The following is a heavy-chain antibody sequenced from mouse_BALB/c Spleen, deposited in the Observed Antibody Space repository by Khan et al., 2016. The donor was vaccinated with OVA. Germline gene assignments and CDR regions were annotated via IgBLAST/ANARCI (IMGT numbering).Heavy chain of an antibody. CDR3: VRDGAYHRNDGWFAY. CDR1: GYTFTSYT. CDR2: INPSNGYT. J-gene: IGHJ3*01. D-gene: IGHD2-14*01. Sequence: QVQLQQPGAELARPGASVKMSCKASGYTFTSYTIHWIKLRPGQGLEWIGFINPSNGYTNYNQKFKDKATLTADKSSTTVYMQLRSLTSDDSAVYNCVRDGAYHRNDGWFAYWGQGTLVTVSA. V-gene: IGHV1-4*01.